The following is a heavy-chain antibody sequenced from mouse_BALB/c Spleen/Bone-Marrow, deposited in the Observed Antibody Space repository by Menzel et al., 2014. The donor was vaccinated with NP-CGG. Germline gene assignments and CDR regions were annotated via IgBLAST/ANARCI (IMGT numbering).Heavy chain of an antibody. J-gene: IGHJ3*01. CDR2: ISDDGSYT. CDR3: ANYYGSTWFAY. D-gene: IGHD1-1*01. V-gene: IGHV5-4*02. Sequence: EVQVVVSGGCLVKPGGTLKLSCAASGCTFSDYYMYWVRQTPEKRLEWVATISDDGSYTYYPDSVKGRFTISRDNAKNSLYLQMSSLKSEDTAMYYCANYYGSTWFAYWGQGTLVTVSA. CDR1: GCTFSDYY.